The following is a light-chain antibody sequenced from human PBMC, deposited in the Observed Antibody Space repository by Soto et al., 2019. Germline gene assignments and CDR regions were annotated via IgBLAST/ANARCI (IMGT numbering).Light chain of an antibody. CDR1: SSDVGAYDY. V-gene: IGLV2-11*01. CDR3: CSFAGSYTYG. J-gene: IGLJ1*01. CDR2: AVT. Sequence: QSALTQPRSVSGSPGQSVTISCTGTSSDVGAYDYVSWYQQHPDKAPKLIIYAVTMRPSGVPDRFSGSKSGNTASLTISGLQSEDEADYFCCSFAGSYTYGFATGTKVTVL.